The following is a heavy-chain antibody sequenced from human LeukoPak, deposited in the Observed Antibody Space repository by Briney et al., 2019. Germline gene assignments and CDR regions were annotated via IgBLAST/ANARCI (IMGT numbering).Heavy chain of an antibody. J-gene: IGHJ5*02. CDR2: IIPIFGTA. D-gene: IGHD3-3*01. V-gene: IGHV1-69*05. Sequence: GSSVKVSCKASGGTFSSYAISWVRQAPGQGLEWMGGIIPIFGTANYAQKFQGRVTITTDESTSTAYMELSSLRSEDTAVYYCARVSWRSGYDEKEFNWFDPWGQGTLVTVSS. CDR3: ARVSWRSGYDEKEFNWFDP. CDR1: GGTFSSYA.